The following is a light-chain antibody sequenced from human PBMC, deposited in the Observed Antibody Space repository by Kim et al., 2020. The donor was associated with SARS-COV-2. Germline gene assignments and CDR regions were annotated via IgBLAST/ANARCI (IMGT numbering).Light chain of an antibody. V-gene: IGKV3-20*01. CDR1: QSITSTY. CDR3: QQYGNSRWT. CDR2: GAS. Sequence: EIVLTQSPGTLSLSPGERATLSCRASQSITSTYLAWYQQRPGQAPRLLIYGASSRATGIPNRFSGSGSGTDFTLTISRLEPEDSAVYYCQQYGNSRWTFGQGTKVDIK. J-gene: IGKJ1*01.